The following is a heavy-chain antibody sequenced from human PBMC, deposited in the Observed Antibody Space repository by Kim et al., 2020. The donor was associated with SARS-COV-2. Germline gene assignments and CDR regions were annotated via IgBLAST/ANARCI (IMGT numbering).Heavy chain of an antibody. J-gene: IGHJ4*02. V-gene: IGHV5-51*01. CDR1: GYTFTTHW. D-gene: IGHD3-3*01. CDR2: IDPVDSET. CDR3: ARGDRVVISIFDS. Sequence: GESLKISCKGSGYTFTTHWIAWVRQMPGKGLEWMGIIDPVDSETRYGPSFQGQVTISADKSTSTAYLQWSSLKASDTATYYCARGDRVVISIFDSWCQGTLVTVSS.